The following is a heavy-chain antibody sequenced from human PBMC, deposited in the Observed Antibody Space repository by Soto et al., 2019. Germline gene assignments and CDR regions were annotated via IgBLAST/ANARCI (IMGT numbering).Heavy chain of an antibody. CDR1: AGSLSGYH. V-gene: IGHV4-59*01. D-gene: IGHD5-12*01. CDR3: TGGGGWLTDY. J-gene: IGHJ4*02. CDR2: MRYSEDT. Sequence: QVQLKESGPGLVKPSETLSLTCTVSAGSLSGYHWSWIRQPPGKALEWIGNMRYSEDTNVNPSLKGRVTMSLDTSTNQFSLRLPSVTAADTAVYYCTGGGGWLTDYWGQGTLVTVSS.